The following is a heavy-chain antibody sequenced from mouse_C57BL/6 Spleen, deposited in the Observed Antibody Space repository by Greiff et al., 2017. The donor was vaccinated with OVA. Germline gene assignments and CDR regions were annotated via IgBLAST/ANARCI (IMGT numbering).Heavy chain of an antibody. D-gene: IGHD3-3*01. CDR3: AREGRDYAMDY. CDR2: ISSGSSTI. Sequence: EVQLQESGGGLVKPGGSLKLSCAASGFTFSDYGMHWVRQAPEKGLEWVAYISSGSSTIYYADTVKGRFTISRDNAKNTLFLQMTSLRSEDTAMYYCAREGRDYAMDYWGQGTSVTVSS. V-gene: IGHV5-17*01. CDR1: GFTFSDYG. J-gene: IGHJ4*01.